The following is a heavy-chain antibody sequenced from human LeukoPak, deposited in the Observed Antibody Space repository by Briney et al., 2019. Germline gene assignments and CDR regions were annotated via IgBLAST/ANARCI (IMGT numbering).Heavy chain of an antibody. CDR1: GGTFSSYA. V-gene: IGHV1-69*13. D-gene: IGHD3-3*01. CDR3: ARERRGPDFWSGQDAFDI. J-gene: IGHJ3*02. CDR2: IIPIFGTA. Sequence: SVKVSCKASGGTFSSYAISWVRQAPGQGLEWMGGIIPIFGTANYAQKFQGRVTITAHESTSTAYMELSSLRSEDTAVYYCARERRGPDFWSGQDAFDIWGQGTMVTVSS.